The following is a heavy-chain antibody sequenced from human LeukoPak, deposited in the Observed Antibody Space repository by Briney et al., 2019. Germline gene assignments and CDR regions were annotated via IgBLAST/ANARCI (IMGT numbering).Heavy chain of an antibody. V-gene: IGHV3-23*01. D-gene: IGHD6-13*01. CDR1: GFTFSTSP. J-gene: IGHJ4*02. CDR2: SGTGGDT. CDR3: AKKTPGTHPFDF. Sequence: PGGSLRLSCAASGFTFSTSPMNWVRQAPGKGPEWVSASGTGGDTYYADSVKGRFTISRDNFKNTLFLQMTSLRAEDTAVYYCAKKTPGTHPFDFWGQGTLVTVSP.